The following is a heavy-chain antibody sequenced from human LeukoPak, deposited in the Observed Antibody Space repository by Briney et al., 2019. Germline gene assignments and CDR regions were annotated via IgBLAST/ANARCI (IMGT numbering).Heavy chain of an antibody. V-gene: IGHV4-59*01. CDR1: GGSISSYY. CDR2: IYNSGST. Sequence: PSETLSLTCTVSGGSISSYYWSWIRQPPGKGLEWIGYIYNSGSTYYNPSLKSRVTIPVDTSKNQFSLKLSSVTAADTAVYYCARGPSRTYSSSWYVYWGQGTLVTVSS. J-gene: IGHJ4*02. D-gene: IGHD6-13*01. CDR3: ARGPSRTYSSSWYVY.